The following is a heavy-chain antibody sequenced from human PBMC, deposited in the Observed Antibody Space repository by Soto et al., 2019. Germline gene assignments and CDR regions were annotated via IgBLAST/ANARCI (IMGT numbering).Heavy chain of an antibody. J-gene: IGHJ4*02. CDR1: GFTFGNYA. V-gene: IGHV3-23*01. CDR2: VSGNCAVT. Sequence: RGSLRLSCAASGFTFGNYAMNCVRHSPGKGLEWVSTVSGNCAVTYYADSVKGRFTISRDNSRSTLYLQMNNLRAEDTAIYFCAKVPASLKTFDYWGQGTLVTVSS. D-gene: IGHD2-2*01. CDR3: AKVPASLKTFDY.